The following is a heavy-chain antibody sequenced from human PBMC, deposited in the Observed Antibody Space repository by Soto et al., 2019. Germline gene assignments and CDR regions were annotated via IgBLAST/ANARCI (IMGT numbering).Heavy chain of an antibody. CDR1: GGTFSSYA. D-gene: IGHD1-26*01. CDR3: AREGLYPKYSGSYLAYYYYGMDV. CDR2: IIPIFGTA. J-gene: IGHJ6*02. V-gene: IGHV1-69*13. Sequence: SVKVSCKASGGTFSSYAISWVRQAPGQGLEWMGGIIPIFGTANYAQKFQGRVTITADESTSTAYMELSSLRSEDTAVYYCAREGLYPKYSGSYLAYYYYGMDVWGQGTTVTVSS.